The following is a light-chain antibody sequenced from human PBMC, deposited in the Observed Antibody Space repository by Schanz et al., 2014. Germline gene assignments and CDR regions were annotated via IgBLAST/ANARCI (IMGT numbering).Light chain of an antibody. CDR1: SSDVGSYNL. CDR2: DVS. J-gene: IGLJ3*02. Sequence: QSALTQPASVSGSPGQSITISCTGTSSDVGSYNLVSWYQQHPGKAPKLMIYDVSDRPSGVSNRFSGSKSGNTASLTISGLQAEDEADYYCSSYTTTAWRVFGGGTKLT. CDR3: SSYTTTAWRV. V-gene: IGLV2-14*02.